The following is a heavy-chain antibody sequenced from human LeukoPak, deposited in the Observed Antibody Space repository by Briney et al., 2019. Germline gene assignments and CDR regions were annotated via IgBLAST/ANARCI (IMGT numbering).Heavy chain of an antibody. CDR3: AREIGTTGTLYYYYYYMDV. CDR1: GYSISSGYY. V-gene: IGHV4-38-2*02. J-gene: IGHJ6*03. D-gene: IGHD1-1*01. CDR2: IYHSGST. Sequence: SETLSLTCTVSGYSISSGYYWGWIRQPPGKGLEWIGSIYHSGSTYYNPSLKSRVTISVDTSKNQFSLKLSSLTAADTAVYYCAREIGTTGTLYYYYYYMDVWGKGTTVTVSS.